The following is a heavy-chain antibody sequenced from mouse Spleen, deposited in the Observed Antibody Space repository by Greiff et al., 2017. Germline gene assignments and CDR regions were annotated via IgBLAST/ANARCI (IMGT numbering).Heavy chain of an antibody. D-gene: IGHD1-1*02. V-gene: IGHV14-4*01. CDR2: IDPENGDT. CDR3: TTGGSYPLYAMDY. CDR1: GFNIKDDY. J-gene: IGHJ4*01. Sequence: VQLQQSRAELVRPGASVKLSCTASGFNIKDDYMHWVKQRPEQGLEWIGWIDPENGDTEYASKFQGKATITADTSSNTAYLQLSSLTSEDTAVYYCTTGGSYPLYAMDYWGQGTSVTVSS.